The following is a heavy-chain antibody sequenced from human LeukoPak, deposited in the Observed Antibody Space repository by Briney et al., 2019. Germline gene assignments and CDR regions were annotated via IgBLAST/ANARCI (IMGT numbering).Heavy chain of an antibody. V-gene: IGHV3-53*01. D-gene: IGHD6-6*01. CDR1: GFTVSSNY. J-gene: IGHJ4*02. CDR3: ARSPGSSSSLGLHY. Sequence: GGSLRLSCAASGFTVSSNYMSWVRQAPGKGLEWVSVIYSGGSTYYADSVKGRFTISRDNSKNTLYLQMNSLRAEDTAVYYCARSPGSSSSLGLHYWGQGTLVTVSS. CDR2: IYSGGST.